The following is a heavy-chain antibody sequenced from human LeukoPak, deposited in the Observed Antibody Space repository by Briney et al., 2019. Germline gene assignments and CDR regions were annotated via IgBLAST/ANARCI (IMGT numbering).Heavy chain of an antibody. CDR3: ARRSPGTTYYYDSSGYIWNHKNDAFDI. CDR2: IYPGDSDT. D-gene: IGHD3-22*01. V-gene: IGHV5-51*01. CDR1: GYSFTSYW. J-gene: IGHJ3*02. Sequence: HGESLKISCKGSGYSFTSYWIGWVRQMPGKGLEWMGIIYPGDSDTRYSPSFQGQVTISADKSISTAYLQWSSLKASDTAMYYCARRSPGTTYYYDSSGYIWNHKNDAFDIWGQGTMVTVPS.